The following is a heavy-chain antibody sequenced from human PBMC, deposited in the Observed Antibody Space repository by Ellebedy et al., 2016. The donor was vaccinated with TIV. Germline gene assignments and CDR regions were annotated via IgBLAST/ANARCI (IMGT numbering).Heavy chain of an antibody. CDR3: AKTASKGRGWRTPIDY. Sequence: PGGSLRLSCAASGFTFRSYGMHWVRQAPGRGLEWLAVISYDGSDKSYGDSVKGRFTISRYNSKNTLYLQMNSLRAEDTAVYYCAKTASKGRGWRTPIDYWGQGTLVTVSS. D-gene: IGHD6-19*01. CDR2: ISYDGSDK. J-gene: IGHJ4*02. V-gene: IGHV3-30*18. CDR1: GFTFRSYG.